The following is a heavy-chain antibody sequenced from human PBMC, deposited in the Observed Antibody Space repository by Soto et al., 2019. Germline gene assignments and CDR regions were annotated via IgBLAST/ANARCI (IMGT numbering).Heavy chain of an antibody. D-gene: IGHD6-19*01. CDR3: ARLVPSGWYPPTFDY. CDR1: GGSISSSSYY. V-gene: IGHV4-39*01. CDR2: IYSGGST. Sequence: SETLSLTCTVSGGSISSSSYYWGWIRQPPGKGLEWIGTIYSGGSTYYNPSLKSRVTISVETSKNQFSLKLSSVTAADTSVYYCARLVPSGWYPPTFDYWGQGTLVTVSS. J-gene: IGHJ4*02.